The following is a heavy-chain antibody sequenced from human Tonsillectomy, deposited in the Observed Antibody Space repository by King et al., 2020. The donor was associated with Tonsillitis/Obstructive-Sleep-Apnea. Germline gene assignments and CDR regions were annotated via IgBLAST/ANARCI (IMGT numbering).Heavy chain of an antibody. J-gene: IGHJ5*02. V-gene: IGHV1-69*01. CDR1: GGTFSNYA. CDR3: AREGYCSSTSCPKALFAP. Sequence: GQLVQSGAEVKKPGSSVKVSCKAPGGTFSNYAISWVRQAPGQRLEWMGGIIPISGTANYAQKFQGRVTITADESTSTVYMELSSLRSEDTAVYYCAREGYCSSTSCPKALFAPWGQGTLVTVSS. CDR2: IIPISGTA. D-gene: IGHD2-2*01.